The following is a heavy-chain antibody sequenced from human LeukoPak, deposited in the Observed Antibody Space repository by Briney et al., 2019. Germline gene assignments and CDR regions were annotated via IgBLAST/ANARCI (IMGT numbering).Heavy chain of an antibody. D-gene: IGHD5-24*01. CDR1: GFTFSSYS. V-gene: IGHV3-21*04. J-gene: IGHJ4*02. CDR3: AKGEDGYNSGLGDY. CDR2: ISSSSSYI. Sequence: GGSLRLSCAASGFTFSSYSMNWVRQAPGKGLEWVSSISSSSSYIYYADSVKGRFTISRDNAKNSLYLQMNSLRAEDTAVYYCAKGEDGYNSGLGDYWGQGTLVTVSS.